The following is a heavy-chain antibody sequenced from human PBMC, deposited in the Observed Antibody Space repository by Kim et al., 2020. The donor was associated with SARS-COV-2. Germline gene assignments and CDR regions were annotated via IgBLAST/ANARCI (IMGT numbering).Heavy chain of an antibody. Sequence: GNYYVDSVRGRLSISRNTAKSSLYLQMNSRRADDTAVFYCARGDENGGDYWGQGTLVTVSS. J-gene: IGHJ4*02. D-gene: IGHD1-1*01. CDR2: GN. CDR3: ARGDENGGDY. V-gene: IGHV3-7*01.